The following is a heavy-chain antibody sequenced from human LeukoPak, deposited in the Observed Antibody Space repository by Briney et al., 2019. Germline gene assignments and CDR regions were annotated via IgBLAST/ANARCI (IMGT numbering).Heavy chain of an antibody. CDR3: ARVVYGDYAGDIYNWFDP. Sequence: SETLSLTCTVSSGSTSSYYWSWIRQPPGKGLEWIGYINYSGSTYNPSLKSRVTMSVDTSKNQFSLKLSSVTAADTAVYYCARVVYGDYAGDIYNWFDPWGQGTQVTVSS. J-gene: IGHJ5*02. CDR1: SGSTSSYY. CDR2: INYSGST. D-gene: IGHD4-17*01. V-gene: IGHV4-59*01.